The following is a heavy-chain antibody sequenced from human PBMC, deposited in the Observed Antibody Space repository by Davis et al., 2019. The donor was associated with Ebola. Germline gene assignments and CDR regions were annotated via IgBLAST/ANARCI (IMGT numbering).Heavy chain of an antibody. J-gene: IGHJ5*02. CDR1: GYTFTTYG. V-gene: IGHV1-18*01. D-gene: IGHD2/OR15-2a*01. CDR2: ISAKNGNT. Sequence: ASVKVSCKASGYTFTTYGISWVRQAPGQGLEWMGWISAKNGNTNYAENFQGRVTMTRDTSTSTVYMELRTLRSDDTAVYYCAREEDETSNNWFDPWGQGTLVTVSS. CDR3: AREEDETSNNWFDP.